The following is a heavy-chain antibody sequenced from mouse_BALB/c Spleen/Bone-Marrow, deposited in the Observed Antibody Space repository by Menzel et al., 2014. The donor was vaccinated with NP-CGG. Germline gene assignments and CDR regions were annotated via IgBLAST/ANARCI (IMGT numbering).Heavy chain of an antibody. Sequence: QVHVKQFGPELVKPGASVKVSCKASGYTSTDYYINWVKQKPGQGLEWIGWIYPGSGNTKYNEKFKGKATLTVDTSSSTAYMQLSSLTSEDTAVYFCARSAYYGNYGGYWGQGTTLTVSS. J-gene: IGHJ2*01. V-gene: IGHV1-84*02. CDR2: IYPGSGNT. CDR3: ARSAYYGNYGGY. D-gene: IGHD2-10*01. CDR1: GYTSTDYY.